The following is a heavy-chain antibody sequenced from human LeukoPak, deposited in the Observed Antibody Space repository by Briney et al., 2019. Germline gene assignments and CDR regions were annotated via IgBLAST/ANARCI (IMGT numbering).Heavy chain of an antibody. J-gene: IGHJ4*02. Sequence: SETLSLTCAVSGGSISSSNWWSWVRQPPGKGLEWIGEIYHSGSTNYNPSLKSRVTISVDKSKNQFSLKLSSVTAADTAVYYCARVYYDSSGYYLSYFDYWGQGTLVTVSS. CDR2: IYHSGST. CDR3: ARVYYDSSGYYLSYFDY. V-gene: IGHV4-4*02. D-gene: IGHD3-22*01. CDR1: GGSISSSNW.